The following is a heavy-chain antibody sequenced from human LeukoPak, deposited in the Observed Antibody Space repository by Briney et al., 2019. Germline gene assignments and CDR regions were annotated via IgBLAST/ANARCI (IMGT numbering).Heavy chain of an antibody. Sequence: ETLSLTCAVYGGSLSGYWWSWIRQAPGKGLEWIGEINHGGSTNYNPSLKSRVNISVDTSKNQFSLNLNSVTAADTAVYYCARGPSERYYESSGYYYFDYWGQGTLVTVSS. CDR2: INHGGST. CDR1: GGSLSGYW. J-gene: IGHJ4*02. D-gene: IGHD3-22*01. V-gene: IGHV4-34*01. CDR3: ARGPSERYYESSGYYYFDY.